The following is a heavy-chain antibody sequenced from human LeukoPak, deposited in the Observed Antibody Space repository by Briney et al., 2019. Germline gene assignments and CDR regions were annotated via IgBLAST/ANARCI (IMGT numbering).Heavy chain of an antibody. V-gene: IGHV4-59*01. J-gene: IGHJ5*02. Sequence: PSETLCLTCTVSGGSISSYYWSWIRQPPGKGLEWIGYIYYSGSTNYNPSLKSRVTISVDTSKNQFSLKLSSVTAADTAVYYCARDGSSSWYSGWFDPWGQGTLVTVSS. CDR1: GGSISSYY. D-gene: IGHD6-13*01. CDR3: ARDGSSSWYSGWFDP. CDR2: IYYSGST.